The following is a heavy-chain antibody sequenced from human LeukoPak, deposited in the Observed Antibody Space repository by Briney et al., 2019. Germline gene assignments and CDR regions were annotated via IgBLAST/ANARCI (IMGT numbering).Heavy chain of an antibody. CDR3: ARRLESNYYAPLDY. CDR2: INTNTGNP. D-gene: IGHD3-10*01. J-gene: IGHJ4*02. Sequence: ASVKVSCKASGYTFTSYAMNWVRQAPGQGLEWMGWINTNTGNPTYAQGFTGRFVFSLDTSVSTAYLQISSLKAEDTAVYYCARRLESNYYAPLDYWGQGTLVTVSS. CDR1: GYTFTSYA. V-gene: IGHV7-4-1*02.